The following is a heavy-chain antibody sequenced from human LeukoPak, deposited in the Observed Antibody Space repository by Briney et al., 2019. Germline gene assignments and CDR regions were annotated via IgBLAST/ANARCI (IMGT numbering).Heavy chain of an antibody. J-gene: IGHJ4*02. CDR3: ARELSAFDILTGPWDF. CDR2: ISAAGTTV. Sequence: GGSLRLSCAASGFIFSDYFMSWIRQAPGKGLEWVSYISAAGTTVYYADPVKDRFTVSRDNAKNLLFLQMNGLRAEDTAVYYCARELSAFDILTGPWDFWGQGILVTVS. CDR1: GFIFSDYF. V-gene: IGHV3-11*04. D-gene: IGHD3-9*01.